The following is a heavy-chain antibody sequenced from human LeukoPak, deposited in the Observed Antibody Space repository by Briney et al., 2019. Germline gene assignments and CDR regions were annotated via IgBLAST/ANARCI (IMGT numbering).Heavy chain of an antibody. J-gene: IGHJ6*02. Sequence: GGSLKLSCEASGYTFTGSAIHWVRQAPGKGLEWVARIKTKAESSATAHIASVKGRFTISRDHSKNTAYLQMDSLKTEGTARCYCTRLSGGNSGSYYYGLDVWGQGTTVTVSS. V-gene: IGHV3-73*01. CDR3: TRLSGGNSGSYYYGLDV. D-gene: IGHD4-23*01. CDR2: IKTKAESSAT. CDR1: GYTFTGSA.